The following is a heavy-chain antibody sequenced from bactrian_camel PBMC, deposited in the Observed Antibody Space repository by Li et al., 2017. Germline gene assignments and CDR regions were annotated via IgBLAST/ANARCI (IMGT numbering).Heavy chain of an antibody. CDR1: FFILDDVE. D-gene: IGHD3*01. CDR3: AAGLRQCSYPGGTWVSTAGS. J-gene: IGHJ6*01. CDR2: ITGDGGT. V-gene: IGHV3S53*01. Sequence: HVQLVESGGGSVQTGGSLTLSCKPSFFILDDVEMAWYRQTPGNECELVASITGDGGTYYTDAVKGRFTISQDSTKNTFDLQMNNMKPEDTAMYYCAAGLRQCSYPGGTWVSTAGSWGSGTQVTVS.